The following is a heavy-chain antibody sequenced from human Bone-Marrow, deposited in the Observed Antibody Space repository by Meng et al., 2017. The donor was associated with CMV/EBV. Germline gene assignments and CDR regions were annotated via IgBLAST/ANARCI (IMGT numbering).Heavy chain of an antibody. V-gene: IGHV1-69*05. CDR1: GGTFSSYA. D-gene: IGHD3-10*01. Sequence: SVKVSCKASGGTFSSYAISWVRQAPGQGLEWMGGIIPIFGTANYAQKFQGRVTITTDESTSTAYMELSSLRSEDTAVYYCARGRHPFGELFYFDYRGPGNLVPVSS. CDR3: ARGRHPFGELFYFDY. CDR2: IIPIFGTA. J-gene: IGHJ4*02.